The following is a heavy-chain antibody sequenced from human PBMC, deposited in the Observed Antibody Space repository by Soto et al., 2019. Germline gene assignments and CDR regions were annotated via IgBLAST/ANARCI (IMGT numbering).Heavy chain of an antibody. J-gene: IGHJ4*02. CDR2: IHSGGTT. D-gene: IGHD1-26*01. V-gene: IGHV4-30-4*01. Sequence: QVQLQEPGPRLVEPSHTLSRTCTVSGASISNGYYSWSWIRQSPGTGLEWIGHIHSGGTTYSNPSRKSRLTISVDSSTNQFSMKLSSLTAADTAGYYCARGPSGDKVEYWGQGTQVTVSS. CDR3: ARGPSGDKVEY. CDR1: GASISNGYYS.